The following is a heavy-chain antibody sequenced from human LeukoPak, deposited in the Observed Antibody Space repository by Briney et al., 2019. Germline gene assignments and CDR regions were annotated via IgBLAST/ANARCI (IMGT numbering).Heavy chain of an antibody. V-gene: IGHV3-23*01. D-gene: IGHD4-23*01. CDR2: ISSSGGST. J-gene: IGHJ4*02. CDR3: AKGDDYGGLDY. CDR1: GFTFSNYA. Sequence: GGSLRLSCAASGFTFSNYAMNWVRQAPGKGLEWVSAISSSGGSTFYTDSVKGRFTVSRDNSKSTLYLQMNSLRAEDTAVYYCAKGDDYGGLDYWGQGTLVTVSS.